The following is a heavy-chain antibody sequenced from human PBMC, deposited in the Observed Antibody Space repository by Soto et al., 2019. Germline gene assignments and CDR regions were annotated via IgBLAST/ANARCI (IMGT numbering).Heavy chain of an antibody. V-gene: IGHV3-53*01. CDR2: IYSGGST. CDR3: ARVTSAGLLWFGESSGWFDP. Sequence: PGGSLRLCCAASGFTVGSNYMSWVRQAPGKGLEWVSVIYSGGSTYYADSVKGRFTISRDNSKNTLYLQMNSLRAEDTAVYYCARVTSAGLLWFGESSGWFDPWGQGTLVTVSS. J-gene: IGHJ5*02. CDR1: GFTVGSNY. D-gene: IGHD3-10*01.